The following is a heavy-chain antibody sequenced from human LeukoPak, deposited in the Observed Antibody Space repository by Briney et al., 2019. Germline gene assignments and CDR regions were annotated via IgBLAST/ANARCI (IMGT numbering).Heavy chain of an antibody. D-gene: IGHD6-19*01. Sequence: SETLSLTCAVSGASVSSDTYYWNWIRQPPGKGLEWIGRMYSSGSTHYNPSLKSRVTMSVDTSKNKFSLKLSSVTAADTAVYYCARDVGGGWFGFDYWGQGILVTVSS. V-gene: IGHV4-61*01. CDR1: GASVSSDTYY. J-gene: IGHJ4*02. CDR2: MYSSGST. CDR3: ARDVGGGWFGFDY.